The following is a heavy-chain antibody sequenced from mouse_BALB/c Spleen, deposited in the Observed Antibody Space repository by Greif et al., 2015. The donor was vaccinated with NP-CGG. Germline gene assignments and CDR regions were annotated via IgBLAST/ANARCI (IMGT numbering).Heavy chain of an antibody. Sequence: EVQRVESGAELVKPGASVKLSCTASGFNIKDTYMHWVKQRPEQGLEWIGRIDPANGNTKYDPKFQGKATITADTSSNTAYLQLSSLTSGDTAVYYCARGYGNYYYAMDYWGQGTSVIVSS. J-gene: IGHJ4*01. D-gene: IGHD2-10*02. CDR2: IDPANGNT. CDR3: ARGYGNYYYAMDY. CDR1: GFNIKDTY. V-gene: IGHV14-3*02.